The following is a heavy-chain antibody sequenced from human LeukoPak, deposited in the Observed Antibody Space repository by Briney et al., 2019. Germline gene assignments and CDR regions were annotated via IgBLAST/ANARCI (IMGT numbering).Heavy chain of an antibody. D-gene: IGHD1-26*01. CDR3: ARDLGVSGSYYGYYYYGMDV. CDR2: IKQDGSER. J-gene: IGHJ6*02. CDR1: GFTFSSYW. V-gene: IGHV3-7*01. Sequence: AGGSLRLSCAASGFTFSSYWMSWVRQAPGKGLEWVANIKQDGSERYYVDSVKGRFTISRDNAKNSLYLQMNSLRAEDTAVYYRARDLGVSGSYYGYYYYGMDVWGQGTTVTVSS.